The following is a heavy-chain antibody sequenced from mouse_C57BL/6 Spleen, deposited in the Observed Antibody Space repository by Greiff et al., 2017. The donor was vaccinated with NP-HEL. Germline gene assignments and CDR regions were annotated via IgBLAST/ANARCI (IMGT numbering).Heavy chain of an antibody. V-gene: IGHV1-59*01. Sequence: VQLQQSGAELVRPGTSVKLSCKASGYTFTSYWMHWVKQRPGQGLEWIGVIDPSDSYTNYNQKFKGKATLTVDTSSSTAYMQLSSLTSEDSAVYYCARRADYYGSSHWYFDVWGTGTTVTVSS. CDR1: GYTFTSYW. J-gene: IGHJ1*03. CDR3: ARRADYYGSSHWYFDV. CDR2: IDPSDSYT. D-gene: IGHD1-1*01.